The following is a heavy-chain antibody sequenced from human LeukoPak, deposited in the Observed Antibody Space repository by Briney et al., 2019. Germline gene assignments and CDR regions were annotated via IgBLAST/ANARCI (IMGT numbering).Heavy chain of an antibody. CDR1: GYTFTGYY. CDR2: INPNSGGT. V-gene: IGHV1-2*02. Sequence: ASVKVSCKASGYTFTGYYMHWVRQAPGQGLEWMGWINPNSGGTNYAQKFQGRVTMTRDTSISTAYMELSRLRSDDTAVYYCARDDYDILTGYHGNYYGMDVWGQGTTVTVSS. D-gene: IGHD3-9*01. J-gene: IGHJ6*02. CDR3: ARDDYDILTGYHGNYYGMDV.